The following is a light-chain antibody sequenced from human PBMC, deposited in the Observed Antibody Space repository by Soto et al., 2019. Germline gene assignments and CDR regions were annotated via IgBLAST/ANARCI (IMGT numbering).Light chain of an antibody. CDR1: SGHSSYA. J-gene: IGLJ2*01. CDR2: LNSDGSH. V-gene: IGLV4-69*01. Sequence: QSVLTQSPSASASLGASVKLTCTLSSGHSSYAIAWHQQQPEKGPRYLMKLNSDGSHSKGDGIPDRFSGSSSGAERYLTISSLRSEDEADYYCQTWGTGTGVFGGGTKLTVL. CDR3: QTWGTGTGV.